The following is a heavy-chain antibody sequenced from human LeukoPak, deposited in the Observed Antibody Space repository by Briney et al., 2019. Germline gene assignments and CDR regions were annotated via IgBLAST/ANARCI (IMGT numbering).Heavy chain of an antibody. V-gene: IGHV3-30*02. CDR1: GFTFSSYA. J-gene: IGHJ6*03. D-gene: IGHD6-19*01. CDR3: ASSSSSGGLLHYYYYMDV. CDR2: IRYDGSNK. Sequence: GGSLRLSCAASGFTFSSYAMHWVRQAPGKGLEWVAFIRYDGSNKYYADSVKGRFTISRDNSKNTLYLQMNSLRAEDTAVYYCASSSSSGGLLHYYYYMDVWGKGTTVTVSS.